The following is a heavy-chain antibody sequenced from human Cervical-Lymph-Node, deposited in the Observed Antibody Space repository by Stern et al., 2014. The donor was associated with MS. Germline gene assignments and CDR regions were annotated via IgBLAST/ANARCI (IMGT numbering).Heavy chain of an antibody. V-gene: IGHV1-18*01. CDR2: VSGYNDDT. CDR3: ARDPHIAVAGTGGGFDP. CDR1: GYTFTKYG. Sequence: GHLVESGAEVKKPGASVKVACKASGYTFTKYGISWVRQAPGQGLEWMGWVSGYNDDTNYVEKFQGRVTMTTDTSTSTAYMELRSLRSDDTAVYYCARDPHIAVAGTGGGFDPWGQGTLVTVSS. J-gene: IGHJ5*02. D-gene: IGHD6-19*01.